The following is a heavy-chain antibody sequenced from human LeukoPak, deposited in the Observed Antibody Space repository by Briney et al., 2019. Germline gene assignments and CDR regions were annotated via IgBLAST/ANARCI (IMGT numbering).Heavy chain of an antibody. D-gene: IGHD3-10*01. Sequence: PGGSLRLSCAVSGFTVSSNYMSWVRQAPGKGLEWVSVIYTGGTTYYADSVKGRFTISRDNSKNTLYLQMNSLRAEDTAVYYCGSERLGEWASMPIDYWGQGTLVTVSS. CDR2: IYTGGTT. J-gene: IGHJ4*02. V-gene: IGHV3-53*01. CDR1: GFTVSSNY. CDR3: GSERLGEWASMPIDY.